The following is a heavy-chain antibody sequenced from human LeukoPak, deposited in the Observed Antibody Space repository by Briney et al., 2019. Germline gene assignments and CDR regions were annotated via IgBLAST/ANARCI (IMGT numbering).Heavy chain of an antibody. Sequence: TGGSLRLSCAASEFSVGSNYMTWVRQAPGKGLEWVSSISIGNTYIYYADSVKGRFTISRDNAKNSLYLQLNSLRAEDTAVYYCAGSDTIGYLPREWDYWYFDRWGRGTLVTVSS. V-gene: IGHV3-21*03. D-gene: IGHD3-22*01. J-gene: IGHJ2*01. CDR3: AGSDTIGYLPREWDYWYFDR. CDR2: ISIGNTYI. CDR1: EFSVGSNY.